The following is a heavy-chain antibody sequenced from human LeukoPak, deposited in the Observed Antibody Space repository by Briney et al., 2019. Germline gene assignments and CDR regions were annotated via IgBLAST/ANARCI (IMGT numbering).Heavy chain of an antibody. CDR3: ARTDLELGDFDY. D-gene: IGHD1-7*01. J-gene: IGHJ4*02. CDR1: GGTFRSYA. CDR2: IIPIFGTA. V-gene: IGHV1-69*05. Sequence: SVKVSCKASGGTFRSYATSWVRQAPGQGLEWMGRIIPIFGTANYAQKFQGRLTITTDESASTAYMERSSLTSEDPAVYYCARTDLELGDFDYWGQGTLVTVSS.